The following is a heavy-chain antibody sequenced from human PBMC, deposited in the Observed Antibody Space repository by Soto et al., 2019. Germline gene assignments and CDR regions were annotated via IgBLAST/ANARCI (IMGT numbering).Heavy chain of an antibody. CDR2: IKKDGSEK. Sequence: GGSLRLSCAASGFTFSSCWMDWVRQAPGKGLEWVANIKKDGSEKYYVDSVKGRFTISRDNAKNSLYLQMNSLRAEDTAVYYCAALYDFWSGSENAFDIWGQGTMVTVSS. J-gene: IGHJ3*02. V-gene: IGHV3-7*01. D-gene: IGHD3-3*01. CDR1: GFTFSSCW. CDR3: AALYDFWSGSENAFDI.